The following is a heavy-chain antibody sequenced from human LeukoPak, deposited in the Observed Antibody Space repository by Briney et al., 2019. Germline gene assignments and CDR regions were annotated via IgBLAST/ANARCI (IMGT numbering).Heavy chain of an antibody. CDR1: GFTFSNYD. J-gene: IGHJ4*02. D-gene: IGHD6-25*01. CDR2: ISSSSSYI. CDR3: ARLHPGGYDY. V-gene: IGHV3-21*01. Sequence: GGSLRLSCAASGFTFSNYDMNWVRQAPGKGLEWVSSISSSSSYIYYADSVKGRFTISRDNAKNSLYLQMNSLRAEDTAVYYCARLHPGGYDYWGQGTLVTVSS.